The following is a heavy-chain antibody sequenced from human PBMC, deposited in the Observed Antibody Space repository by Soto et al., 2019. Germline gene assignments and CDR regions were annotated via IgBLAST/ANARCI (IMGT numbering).Heavy chain of an antibody. J-gene: IGHJ5*02. CDR1: GGSISSGGYY. V-gene: IGHV4-31*03. D-gene: IGHD2-2*01. Sequence: QVQLQESGPGLVKPSQTLSLTCTVSGGSISSGGYYWSSSRQHPGKGLEWNGYIYHSGTTYYNPSLKSRVTISVDPSKNQFSLKLTSVTAADTAVYYCAMVRGNQLLGVFDPWGQGTLVTVSS. CDR3: AMVRGNQLLGVFDP. CDR2: IYHSGTT.